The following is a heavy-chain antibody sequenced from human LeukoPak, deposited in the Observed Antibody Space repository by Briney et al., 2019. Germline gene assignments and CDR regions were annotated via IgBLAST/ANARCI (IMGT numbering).Heavy chain of an antibody. D-gene: IGHD4-17*01. CDR3: ARDTLLYADSPDAFDM. V-gene: IGHV3-48*03. CDR1: GFSFSSYE. CDR2: IGSSGSTV. Sequence: GGSLRLSCAASGFSFSSYEINWVRQAPGKGLEWVSYIGSSGSTVYYADSVKGRFTISRDNAKKSLYLQMNSLRDEDTAVYYCARDTLLYADSPDAFDMWGKGTMVTVSS. J-gene: IGHJ3*02.